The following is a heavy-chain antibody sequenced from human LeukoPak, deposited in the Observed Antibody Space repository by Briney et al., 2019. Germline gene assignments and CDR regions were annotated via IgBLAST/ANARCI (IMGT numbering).Heavy chain of an antibody. CDR1: GFTFRVYA. D-gene: IGHD3-22*01. CDR2: ISGSGSST. V-gene: IGHV3-23*01. Sequence: GGSLRLSCAASGFTFRVYAMTWVRQVPGKGLEWVSGISGSGSSTYSADSVKGRFTISRDNSNNTLYLQMNSLRAEDTALYYCAKAKITLIVVANPNSGALDIWGQGTMVTVSA. J-gene: IGHJ3*02. CDR3: AKAKITLIVVANPNSGALDI.